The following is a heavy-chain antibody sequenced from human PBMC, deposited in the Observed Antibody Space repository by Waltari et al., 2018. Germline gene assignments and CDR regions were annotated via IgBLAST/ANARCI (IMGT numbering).Heavy chain of an antibody. CDR3: AKDLSSSE. CDR2: ISGSGENT. V-gene: IGHV3-23*01. J-gene: IGHJ4*02. CDR1: GFVFSSNA. D-gene: IGHD6-25*01. Sequence: EVLLLESGGGFVQSGGSRRLSCAASGFVFSSNAMSWVRQAPGKGLEWVSTISGSGENTYYADSVKGRFSISRDNSKNTLSLQMNSLRAEDTARYFCAKDLSSSEGGQGTLVTVSS.